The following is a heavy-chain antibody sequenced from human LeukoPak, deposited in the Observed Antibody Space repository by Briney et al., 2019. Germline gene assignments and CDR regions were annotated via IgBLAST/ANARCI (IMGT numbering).Heavy chain of an antibody. J-gene: IGHJ4*02. CDR1: GFTFSSYW. CDR2: INGVVSRI. V-gene: IGHV3-74*01. D-gene: IGHD6-13*01. Sequence: GGSLRLSCAASGFTFSSYWMHWVRQAPGKGLVWVSRINGVVSRISNADTVKGRLTISRDNAKNTLHLQMDSLRAEDTAVYYCVRDLSGTAALWGQGTLVTVSS. CDR3: VRDLSGTAAL.